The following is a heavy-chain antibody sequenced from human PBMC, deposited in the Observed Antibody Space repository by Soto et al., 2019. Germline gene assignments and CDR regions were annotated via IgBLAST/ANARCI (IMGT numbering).Heavy chain of an antibody. CDR1: GGSISSYY. CDR2: IYYSVST. V-gene: IGHV4-59*01. J-gene: IGHJ5*02. Sequence: ETLSLTCTVSGGSISSYYWTWIRQPPEKGLEWIGYIYYSVSTNYYHSLKSRVTISVDTSKNQVSLELGSVTAADTAVYSCARVLSSSWYGYIWFDPWGQGTLVTVSS. CDR3: ARVLSSSWYGYIWFDP. D-gene: IGHD6-13*01.